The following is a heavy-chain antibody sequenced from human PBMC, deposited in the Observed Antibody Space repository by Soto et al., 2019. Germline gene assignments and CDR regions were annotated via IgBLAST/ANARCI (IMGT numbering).Heavy chain of an antibody. Sequence: GGSLRLSCAASGFTFSSYAMHWVRQAPGKGLEWVAVISYDGSNKYYADSVKGRFTISRDNSKNTLYLQMNSLRAEDTAVYYCARDSIGLVVVAAISWYFDYWGQGTLVTVSS. CDR1: GFTFSSYA. D-gene: IGHD2-15*01. CDR2: ISYDGSNK. V-gene: IGHV3-30-3*01. CDR3: ARDSIGLVVVAAISWYFDY. J-gene: IGHJ4*02.